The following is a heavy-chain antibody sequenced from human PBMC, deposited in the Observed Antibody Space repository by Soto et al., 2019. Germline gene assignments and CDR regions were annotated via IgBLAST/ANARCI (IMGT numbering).Heavy chain of an antibody. CDR3: ARARGYDSSCYYFGADAFDI. CDR1: GYTFTSYY. D-gene: IGHD3-22*01. V-gene: IGHV1-46*01. Sequence: QVQLVQSGAEVKKPGASVKVSCKASGYTFTSYYMHWVRQAPGQGLEWMGIINPSGGSTSYAQKFQGRVTMTRDTSTSTVYMELSSLRSEDTAVYYCARARGYDSSCYYFGADAFDIWCQGTMVTVSS. J-gene: IGHJ3*02. CDR2: INPSGGST.